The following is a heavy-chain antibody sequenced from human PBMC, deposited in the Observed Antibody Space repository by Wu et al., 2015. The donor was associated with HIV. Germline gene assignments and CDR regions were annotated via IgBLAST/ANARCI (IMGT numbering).Heavy chain of an antibody. CDR3: ARGPSEYYYDSSGYYPLRY. D-gene: IGHD3-22*01. Sequence: QVQLVQSGAEVKKPGASVRISCKASGYTFINYDINWVRQATGQGLEWMGWMNPNSGNTGYAQKFQGRVTMTRNTSISTAYMELSSLRSEDTAVYYCARGPSEYYYDSSGYYPLRYWGQGTLVTVSS. CDR1: GYTFINYD. J-gene: IGHJ4*02. CDR2: MNPNSGNT. V-gene: IGHV1-8*01.